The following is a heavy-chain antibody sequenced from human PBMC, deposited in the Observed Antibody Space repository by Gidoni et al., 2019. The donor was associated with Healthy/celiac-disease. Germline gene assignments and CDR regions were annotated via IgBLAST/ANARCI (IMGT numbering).Heavy chain of an antibody. CDR3: ARDQGTMVRGVRKYYFDY. Sequence: QVQLVQSEAEVKKPGASVKASCQASEYPFTGYYLHWVRQAPGQGLEWMGWINHNSGGTNCAQKFQGRVTMNSDTSISTAYMELSRRRSDDTAVYYCARDQGTMVRGVRKYYFDYWGQGTLVTVSS. J-gene: IGHJ4*02. CDR2: INHNSGGT. CDR1: EYPFTGYY. D-gene: IGHD3-10*01. V-gene: IGHV1-2*02.